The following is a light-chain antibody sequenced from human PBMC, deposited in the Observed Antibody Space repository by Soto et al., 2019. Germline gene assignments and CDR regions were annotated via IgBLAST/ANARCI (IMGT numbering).Light chain of an antibody. Sequence: DIQLTQSPSFLSASVGDRVTITCRASQGIRSYLAWYQQKPGKAPKLLIYAASTLQSGVPSRFRGSGSGTEFTLTISSLQPEDFATYYCQKFNNYPITFGQVTRLEIK. J-gene: IGKJ5*01. V-gene: IGKV1-9*01. CDR2: AAS. CDR3: QKFNNYPIT. CDR1: QGIRSY.